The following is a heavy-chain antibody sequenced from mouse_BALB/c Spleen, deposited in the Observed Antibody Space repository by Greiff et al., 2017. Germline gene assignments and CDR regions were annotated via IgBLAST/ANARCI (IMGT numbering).Heavy chain of an antibody. Sequence: EVKLMESGPGLVKPSQSLSLTCSVTGYSITSGYYWNWIRQFPGNKLEWMGYISYDGSNNYNPSLKNRIFITRDTSKNQFFLKLNSVTTEDTATYYCARGGTYYGNYVDYWGQGTTLTVSS. V-gene: IGHV3-6*02. D-gene: IGHD1-1*02. CDR3: ARGGTYYGNYVDY. J-gene: IGHJ2*01. CDR2: ISYDGSN. CDR1: GYSITSGYY.